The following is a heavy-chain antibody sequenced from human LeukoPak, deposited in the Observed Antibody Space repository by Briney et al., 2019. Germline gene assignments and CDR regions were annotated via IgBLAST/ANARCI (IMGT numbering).Heavy chain of an antibody. Sequence: GASVKVSCKASGYTFTGYYMHWVRQAPGQGLEWMGWINPNSGGTNYAQKFQGRATMTRDTSISTAYMELSRLRSDDTAVYYCASAVVTAIPSFDYWGQGTLVTVSS. D-gene: IGHD2-21*02. V-gene: IGHV1-2*02. CDR3: ASAVVTAIPSFDY. CDR2: INPNSGGT. J-gene: IGHJ4*02. CDR1: GYTFTGYY.